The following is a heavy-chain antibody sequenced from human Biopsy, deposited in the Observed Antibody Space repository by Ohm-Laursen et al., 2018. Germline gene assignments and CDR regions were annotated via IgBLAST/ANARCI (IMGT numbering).Heavy chain of an antibody. Sequence: GASVKVSCNASGYTFTSYGISWVRQAPGQGLEWMGRINTENGNTIYAQNLQGRVTMTADTSTSTAYMEVTSLRSDDTAVYYCARAKLEPVYYYYGMDVWGQGTTVTVSS. CDR1: GYTFTSYG. V-gene: IGHV1-18*01. CDR3: ARAKLEPVYYYYGMDV. CDR2: INTENGNT. J-gene: IGHJ6*02. D-gene: IGHD1-1*01.